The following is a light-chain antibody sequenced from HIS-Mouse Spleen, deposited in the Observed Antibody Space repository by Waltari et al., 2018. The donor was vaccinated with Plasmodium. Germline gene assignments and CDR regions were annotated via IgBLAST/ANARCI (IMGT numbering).Light chain of an antibody. Sequence: SYELTQPPSVSVSPGQTVRITCSGDALPKKYAYWYQQKSGQAPVLVIYEDSKRPSGIPERCSGYSSGTMATLTISGAQVEDEADYYCYSTDSSGNHRVFGGGTKLTVL. J-gene: IGLJ3*02. V-gene: IGLV3-10*01. CDR1: ALPKKY. CDR2: EDS. CDR3: YSTDSSGNHRV.